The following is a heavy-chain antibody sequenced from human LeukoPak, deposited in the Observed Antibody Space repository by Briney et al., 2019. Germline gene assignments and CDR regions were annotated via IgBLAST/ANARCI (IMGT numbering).Heavy chain of an antibody. J-gene: IGHJ5*02. CDR1: GFTFSSYW. CDR3: ARDSGYCSSTSCYRDWFDP. CDR2: IWYGGSNK. Sequence: GGSLRLSCAASGFTFSSYWMSWVRQAPGKGLEWVAVIWYGGSNKYYADSVKGRFTISRDNSKNTLYLQMNSLRAEDTAVYYCARDSGYCSSTSCYRDWFDPWGQGTLVTVSS. V-gene: IGHV3-33*08. D-gene: IGHD2-2*02.